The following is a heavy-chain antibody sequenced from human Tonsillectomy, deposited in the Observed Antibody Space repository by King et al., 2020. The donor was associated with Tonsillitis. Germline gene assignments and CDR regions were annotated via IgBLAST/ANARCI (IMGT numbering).Heavy chain of an antibody. D-gene: IGHD3-16*01. J-gene: IGHJ6*02. CDR2: IIPIFDTA. CDR3: ATRCWGVFTIGPLRKMDV. CDR1: GGTFSSYA. V-gene: IGHV1-69*01. Sequence: QLVQSGAEVKKPGSSVKVSCKASGGTFSSYAISWVRQAPGQGLEWMGGIIPIFDTANYAQRFQGRVTITADESTSTAYMELSSLRTEDTAVYYCATRCWGVFTIGPLRKMDVWGQGTTVTV.